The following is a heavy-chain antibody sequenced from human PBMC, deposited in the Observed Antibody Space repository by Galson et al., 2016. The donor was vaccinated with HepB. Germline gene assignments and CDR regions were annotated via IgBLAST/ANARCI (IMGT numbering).Heavy chain of an antibody. CDR3: AQDKASMSVGATNFQH. CDR1: GFTFSSYW. Sequence: SLRLSCAASGFTFSSYWMHWDRQAPGKGLEWVSSISWNSGSIGYADSVKGRFAISRDNAKNSLYLQMNSLRAEDTAFYYCAQDKASMSVGATNFQHWGQGTLVTVSS. D-gene: IGHD1-26*01. V-gene: IGHV3-9*01. J-gene: IGHJ1*01. CDR2: ISWNSGSI.